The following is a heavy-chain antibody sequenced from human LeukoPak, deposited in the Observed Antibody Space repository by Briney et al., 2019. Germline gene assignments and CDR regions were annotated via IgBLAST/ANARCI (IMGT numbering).Heavy chain of an antibody. CDR1: GFTFSSYA. V-gene: IGHV3-30-3*01. D-gene: IGHD1-26*01. Sequence: GRSLRLSCAASGFTFSSYAIHWVRQAPGKGLEWVAVISYDGSNKYYADSVKGRFTISRDNSKNTLYLQMNSLRAEDTAVYYCARAKSRIVGATEGYFDYWGQGTLVTVSS. J-gene: IGHJ4*02. CDR3: ARAKSRIVGATEGYFDY. CDR2: ISYDGSNK.